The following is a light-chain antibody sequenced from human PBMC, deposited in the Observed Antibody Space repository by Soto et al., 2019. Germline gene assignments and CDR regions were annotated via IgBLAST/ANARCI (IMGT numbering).Light chain of an antibody. CDR1: SSDIGTYNF. CDR2: DVT. CDR3: SSYTARESYV. Sequence: QSVLTQPASVSGSPGQSITISCTGTSSDIGTYNFVSWYQQHPGKAPKLMIYDVTNRPSGVSNRFSGSKSDNTASLTISGLQAEDEADYYCSSYTARESYVFGTGTKLTVL. J-gene: IGLJ1*01. V-gene: IGLV2-14*03.